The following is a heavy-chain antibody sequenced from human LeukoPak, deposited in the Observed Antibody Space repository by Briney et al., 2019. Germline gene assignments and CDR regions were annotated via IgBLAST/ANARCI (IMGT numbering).Heavy chain of an antibody. V-gene: IGHV3-74*03. CDR3: SRSLFDY. CDR2: ISGDGTIK. CDR1: GFPFSSYW. Sequence: GGSLRLSCVHSGFPFSSYWMLWVRHAPGKGVVWVSRISGDGTIKTYADFVRGRFTISRDNTKNILYLQMNSLKVEDTAIYFCSRSLFDYWGQGVLVTVSS. J-gene: IGHJ4*02.